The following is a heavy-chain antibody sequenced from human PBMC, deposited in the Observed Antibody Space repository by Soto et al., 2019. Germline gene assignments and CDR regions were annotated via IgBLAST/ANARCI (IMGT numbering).Heavy chain of an antibody. CDR1: GGTFSSYA. D-gene: IGHD2-21*02. Sequence: QVQLVQSGAEVQKPGSSVKVSCKASGGTFSSYAISWVRQAPGQGLEWMGGIIPIFGTANYAQKFQGRVTITEDESTSTADMELSSLRSEDTAVYYCASFRSGVTATPGPEYFQHWGQGTLVTVSS. J-gene: IGHJ1*01. CDR2: IIPIFGTA. CDR3: ASFRSGVTATPGPEYFQH. V-gene: IGHV1-69*01.